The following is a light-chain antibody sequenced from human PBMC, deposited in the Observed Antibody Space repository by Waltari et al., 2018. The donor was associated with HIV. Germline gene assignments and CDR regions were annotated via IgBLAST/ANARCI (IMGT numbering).Light chain of an antibody. J-gene: IGKJ2*03. V-gene: IGKV1-39*01. CDR1: HNISTY. CDR2: GAS. CDR3: QQSYRTPLS. Sequence: IQMTQSPSSLSASVGDRVTITCRAGHNISTYLNWYQQRPGKAPKLLIYGASSLQSGVPSRFSGSGSGTDFILTIRSLQPEDFATYYCQQSYRTPLSFGQGTKLEIK.